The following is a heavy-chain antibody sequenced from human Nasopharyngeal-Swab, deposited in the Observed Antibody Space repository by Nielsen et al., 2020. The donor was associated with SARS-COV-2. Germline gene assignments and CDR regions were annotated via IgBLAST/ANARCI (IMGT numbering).Heavy chain of an antibody. CDR3: ARDLPSYFDLSRGMDV. CDR1: GFTFDDYG. V-gene: IGHV3-20*04. D-gene: IGHD3-3*01. CDR2: INWNGGST. J-gene: IGHJ6*02. Sequence: GESLKISCAASGFTFDDYGMSWVRQAPGKGLEWVSGINWNGGSTGYADSVKGRFTVSRDNGKKSVYLQMNSLRAEDTAVYYCARDLPSYFDLSRGMDVWGQGTTVTVSS.